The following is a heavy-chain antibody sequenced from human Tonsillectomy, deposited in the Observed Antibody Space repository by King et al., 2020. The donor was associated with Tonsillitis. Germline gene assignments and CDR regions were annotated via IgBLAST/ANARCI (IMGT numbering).Heavy chain of an antibody. CDR2: VNPDSGGT. CDR1: GYSFSDYY. D-gene: IGHD3-22*01. CDR3: ARSHVVVTLDG. J-gene: IGHJ4*02. Sequence: VQLVESGAEVKNPGASVKVSCKASGYSFSDYYIHWVRQAPGQGLEWVGWVNPDSGGTRYAEKFQGRVTMTRDTSIKTAYMELSRLRSDATAVYYRARSHVVVTLDGWGQGTLVTVSS. V-gene: IGHV1-2*02.